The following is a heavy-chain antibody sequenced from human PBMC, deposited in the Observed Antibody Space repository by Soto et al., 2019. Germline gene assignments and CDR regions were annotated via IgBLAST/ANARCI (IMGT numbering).Heavy chain of an antibody. V-gene: IGHV3-30*03. CDR1: GFTINRFG. CDR3: ASVADY. Sequence: QVRLVESGGGVVEPGRSLRLSCVASGFTINRFGMEWVRQAPGKGLEWVALISSDGRNEYYSDSVKGRFTISRDMSKNTVYLQMNSLSVEDTAVYYCASVADYWGQGTLVTVSS. D-gene: IGHD2-21*01. CDR2: ISSDGRNE. J-gene: IGHJ4*02.